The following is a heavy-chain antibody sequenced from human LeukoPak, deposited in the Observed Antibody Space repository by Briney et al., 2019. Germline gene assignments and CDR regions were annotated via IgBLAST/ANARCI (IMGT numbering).Heavy chain of an antibody. D-gene: IGHD5-12*01. V-gene: IGHV1-18*01. J-gene: IGHJ4*02. CDR1: GYTFTSYG. Sequence: GASVKVSCKASGYTFTSYGISWVRQAPGQGLEWMGWISAYNGNTNYAQKLQGRVTMTTDTSTSTAYMELRSLRSDDTAVYFCARATIWDIVPSGVYFDYWGQGSRVTVSS. CDR2: ISAYNGNT. CDR3: ARATIWDIVPSGVYFDY.